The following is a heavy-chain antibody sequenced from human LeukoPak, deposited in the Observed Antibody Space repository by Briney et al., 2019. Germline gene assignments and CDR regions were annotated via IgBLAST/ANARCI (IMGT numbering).Heavy chain of an antibody. CDR3: ARMYYYGSGSYYTLIDY. J-gene: IGHJ4*02. V-gene: IGHV4-61*01. D-gene: IGHD3-10*01. Sequence: PSETLSLTCTVSGGSVSSGSYYWSWIRQPPGKGLEWIGYIYYSGSTNYNPSLKSRVTISADTSKNQFSLKLSSVTAADTAVYYCARMYYYGSGSYYTLIDYWGQGTLVTVSS. CDR1: GGSVSSGSYY. CDR2: IYYSGST.